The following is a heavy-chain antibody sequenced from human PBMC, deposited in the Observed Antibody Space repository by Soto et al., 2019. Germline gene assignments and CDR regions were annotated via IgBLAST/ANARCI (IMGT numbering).Heavy chain of an antibody. CDR1: GFTFSSYG. D-gene: IGHD2-15*01. CDR2: IWYDGSNK. CDR3: ARGVGGGGRVGMDV. Sequence: QVQLVESGGGVVQPGRSLRLSCAASGFTFSSYGMHWVRQAPGKGLEWVAVIWYDGSNKYYADSVKGRFTISRDNSKNTLYLQMNSLRAEDTAVYYCARGVGGGGRVGMDVWGQGTTVTVSS. V-gene: IGHV3-33*01. J-gene: IGHJ6*02.